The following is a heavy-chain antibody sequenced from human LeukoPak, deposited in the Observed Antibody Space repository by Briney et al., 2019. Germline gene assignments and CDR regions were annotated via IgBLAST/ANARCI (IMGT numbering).Heavy chain of an antibody. Sequence: GRSLGLSCTASGFTLSNFGMHWVRQAPGKGLEWVAVISDDGSNTFYADSVKGRFTISRDNSKNTLYLQLNSLRPEDTAVYYCAKDADTATIIYWYFDLWGRGTLVTVSS. J-gene: IGHJ2*01. V-gene: IGHV3-30*18. CDR1: GFTLSNFG. CDR3: AKDADTATIIYWYFDL. CDR2: ISDDGSNT. D-gene: IGHD5-18*01.